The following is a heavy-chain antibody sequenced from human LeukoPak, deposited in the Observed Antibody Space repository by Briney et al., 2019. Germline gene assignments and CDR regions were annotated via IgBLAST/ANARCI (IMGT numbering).Heavy chain of an antibody. Sequence: SETLSLTCAVYGGSFSGYYWSWIRQPPGKGLEWIGEINHSGSTNYNPSLKSRVTISVDTSKNQFSLKLSSVTAADTAVYYCARDLSRQWLVDAFDIWGQGTMVTVSS. J-gene: IGHJ3*02. D-gene: IGHD6-19*01. V-gene: IGHV4-34*01. CDR3: ARDLSRQWLVDAFDI. CDR2: INHSGST. CDR1: GGSFSGYY.